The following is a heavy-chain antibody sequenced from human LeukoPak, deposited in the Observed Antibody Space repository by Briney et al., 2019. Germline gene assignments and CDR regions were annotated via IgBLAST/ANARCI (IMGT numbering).Heavy chain of an antibody. CDR3: ARDLLDYFDY. D-gene: IGHD3-3*01. J-gene: IGHJ4*02. Sequence: ASVNVSCKASRYTFTSYGISWVRQAPGHGLEWMGWIGAYNGNTNYAQKLQGRVTITTDTSTSTAYMELRSLRSDDTVVYYCARDLLDYFDYWGQGTLVTVSS. V-gene: IGHV1-18*01. CDR1: RYTFTSYG. CDR2: IGAYNGNT.